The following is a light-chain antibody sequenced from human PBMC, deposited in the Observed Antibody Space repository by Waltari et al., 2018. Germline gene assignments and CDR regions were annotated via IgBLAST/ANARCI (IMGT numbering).Light chain of an antibody. CDR2: KAS. CDR1: QSITNW. V-gene: IGKV1-5*03. CDR3: QQYNNYVAT. Sequence: DIQMTQSPSTLSASIGDRVTITCRASQSITNWLAWYQQKPGKAPKLLIYKASTLESGVPSRFSGSGSGTEFTLTISSLRPDDFATYYCQQYNNYVATFGQGTKVEIK. J-gene: IGKJ1*01.